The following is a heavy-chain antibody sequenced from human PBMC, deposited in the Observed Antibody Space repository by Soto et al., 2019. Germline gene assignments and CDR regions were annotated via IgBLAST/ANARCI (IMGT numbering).Heavy chain of an antibody. V-gene: IGHV3-21*01. Sequence: EVQLVESGGGLAKPGESLRLSCAGSGFTFSAYNINWVRQAPGKGLEWVSSISTGSWHIYQPDSMKGRFTISRDDAKNSVYLQMNSLRAEDTAVYYCARSPGVGVRGAYWGQGTLVTVSS. CDR1: GFTFSAYN. CDR3: ARSPGVGVRGAY. CDR2: ISTGSWHI. D-gene: IGHD3-16*01. J-gene: IGHJ4*02.